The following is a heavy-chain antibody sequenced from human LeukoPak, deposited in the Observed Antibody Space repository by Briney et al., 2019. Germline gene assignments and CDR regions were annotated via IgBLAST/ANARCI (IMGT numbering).Heavy chain of an antibody. D-gene: IGHD3-22*01. CDR1: GFTFSSYA. J-gene: IGHJ4*02. Sequence: GGSLRLSCAASGFTFSSYAMSWVRQAPGKGLEWVSAISGSGGSTYYADSVKGRFTISRDNAKNSLYLQMNSLRAEDTAVYYCARVYDSSGYYYVGVDYWGQGTLVTVSS. CDR3: ARVYDSSGYYYVGVDY. V-gene: IGHV3-23*01. CDR2: ISGSGGST.